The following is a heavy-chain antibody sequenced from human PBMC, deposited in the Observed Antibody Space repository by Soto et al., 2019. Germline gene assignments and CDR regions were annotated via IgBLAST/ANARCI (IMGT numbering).Heavy chain of an antibody. CDR2: VSGSSSYI. J-gene: IGHJ3*01. Sequence: GGSLRLSCEGSGFNFRNFNMIWVRQAPGKGLEWVSSVSGSSSYIYYADSVKGRFTVSRDNANNLVFLQMNGLRPEDTAMYYCARDLRGHYGPWGQGTMVTVSS. V-gene: IGHV3-21*06. CDR3: ARDLRGHYGP. CDR1: GFNFRNFN. D-gene: IGHD4-17*01.